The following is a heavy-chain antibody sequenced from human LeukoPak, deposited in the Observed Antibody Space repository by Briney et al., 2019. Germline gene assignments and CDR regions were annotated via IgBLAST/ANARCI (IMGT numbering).Heavy chain of an antibody. CDR1: GYTFTSYD. CDR2: ISAYNGNT. Sequence: GASVKVSCKASGYTFTSYDINWVRQATGQGLEWMGWISAYNGNTNYAQKLQGRVTMTTDTSTSTAYMELRSLRSDDTAVYYCARAPLEWLLDFDYWGQGTLVTVSS. D-gene: IGHD3-3*01. J-gene: IGHJ4*02. V-gene: IGHV1-18*01. CDR3: ARAPLEWLLDFDY.